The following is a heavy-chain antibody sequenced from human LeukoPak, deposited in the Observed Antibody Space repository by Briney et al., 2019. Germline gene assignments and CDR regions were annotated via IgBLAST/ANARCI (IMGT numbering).Heavy chain of an antibody. CDR2: LRFDESDK. J-gene: IGHJ5*02. CDR3: VKDNPVCES. D-gene: IGHD2-21*01. CDR1: GFIFNNNG. Sequence: PGGSLRLSCVASGFIFNNNGMHWVRQVPGKGLEWVAFLRFDESDKFYADSVKGRFIISRDISKNTLFLEMNGLTIDDTAVYYCVKDNPVCESWGQGTLVTVSS. V-gene: IGHV3-30*02.